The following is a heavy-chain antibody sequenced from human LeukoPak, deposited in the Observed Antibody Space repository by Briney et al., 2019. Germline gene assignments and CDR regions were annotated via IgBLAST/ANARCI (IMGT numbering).Heavy chain of an antibody. CDR3: ARDPGIYGSGSYRAHYYYYGMDV. CDR2: ISSSGSTI. J-gene: IGHJ6*01. V-gene: IGHV3-48*03. Sequence: GGSLRLSCAASGFTFSSYEMNWVCQAPGKGLEWVSYISSSGSTIYYADSVKGRFTISRDNAKNSLYLQMNSLRAEDTAVYYCARDPGIYGSGSYRAHYYYYGMDVWGKGPRSPSPQ. CDR1: GFTFSSYE. D-gene: IGHD3-10*01.